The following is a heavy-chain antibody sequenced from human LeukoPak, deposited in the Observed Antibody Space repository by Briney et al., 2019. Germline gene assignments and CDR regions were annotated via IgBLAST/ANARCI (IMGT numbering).Heavy chain of an antibody. D-gene: IGHD2-2*01. J-gene: IGHJ3*02. CDR3: ATSPPVVPAAITAFDI. Sequence: SETLSLTCTVSGGSINSYYWSWIRQSAGKGLEWIGRIYTSGSTPDYSPSLKSRVTMSIDTSKNQFSLQLSSVTAADTAVYYCATSPPVVPAAITAFDIWGHGTMVTVSS. V-gene: IGHV4-4*07. CDR2: IYTSGSTP. CDR1: GGSINSYY.